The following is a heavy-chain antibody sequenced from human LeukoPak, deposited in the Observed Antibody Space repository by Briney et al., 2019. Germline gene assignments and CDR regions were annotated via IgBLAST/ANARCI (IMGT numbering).Heavy chain of an antibody. D-gene: IGHD1-26*01. V-gene: IGHV3-30-3*01. CDR2: ISYDGSNK. CDR1: GFTFSSYW. CDR3: ARDRVGATDYFDY. Sequence: GGSLRLSCAASGFTFSSYWMHWVRQAPGKGLEWVAVISYDGSNKYYADSVKGRFTISRDNSKNTLYLQMNSLRAEDTAVYYCARDRVGATDYFDYWGQGTLVTVSS. J-gene: IGHJ4*02.